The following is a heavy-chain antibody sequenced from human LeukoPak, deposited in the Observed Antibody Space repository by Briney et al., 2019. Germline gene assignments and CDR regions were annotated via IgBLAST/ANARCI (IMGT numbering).Heavy chain of an antibody. CDR1: GYTFTSYD. J-gene: IGHJ6*03. CDR3: ARGSSRYYYYYYMDV. D-gene: IGHD2-2*01. V-gene: IGHV1-8*01. CDR2: MNPNSGNT. Sequence: ASVKVSCKAPGYTFTSYDINWVRQATGQGLEWMGWMNPNSGNTGYAQKFQGRVTMTRNTSISTAYMELSSLRSEDTAVYYCARGSSRYYYYYYMDVWGKGTTVTVSS.